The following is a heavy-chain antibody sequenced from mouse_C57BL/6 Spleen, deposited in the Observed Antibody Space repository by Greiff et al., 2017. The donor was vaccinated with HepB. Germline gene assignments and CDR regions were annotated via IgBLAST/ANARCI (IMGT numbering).Heavy chain of an antibody. V-gene: IGHV3-6*01. CDR1: GYSITSGYY. CDR3: ARGKVGWYFDV. Sequence: DVQLQESGPGLVKPSQSLSLTCSVTGYSITSGYYWNWIRQFPGNKLEWMGYISYDGSNNYNPSLKNRISITRDTSKNQFFLKLNSVTTEDTATYYCARGKVGWYFDVWGTGTTVTVSS. J-gene: IGHJ1*03. CDR2: ISYDGSN. D-gene: IGHD1-1*02.